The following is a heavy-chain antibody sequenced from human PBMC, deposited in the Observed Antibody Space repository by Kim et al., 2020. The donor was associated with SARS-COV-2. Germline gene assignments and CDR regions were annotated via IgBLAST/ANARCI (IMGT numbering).Heavy chain of an antibody. CDR2: ISYDGSNK. J-gene: IGHJ4*02. CDR3: ARDPSKQLVLPTDY. Sequence: GGSLRLSCAASGFTFSSYAMHWVRQAPGKGLEWVAVISYDGSNKNYADSVKGRFTISRDNSKNTLYLQMNSLRAEDTAVYYCARDPSKQLVLPTDYWGQGALVTVSS. V-gene: IGHV3-30*04. D-gene: IGHD6-13*01. CDR1: GFTFSSYA.